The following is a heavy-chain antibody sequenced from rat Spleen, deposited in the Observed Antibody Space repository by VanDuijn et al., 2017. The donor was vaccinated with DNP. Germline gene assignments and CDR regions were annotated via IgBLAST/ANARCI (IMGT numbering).Heavy chain of an antibody. Sequence: EVQLVETGGGLVQPGRSLKLSCVASGFTFSGYWMYWIRQVPGKGLEWVASINTDGDITYYPDSVKGRFTVSRDNAENTVCLQMDSLRSEDTATYYCSTLNYYASLSGYFDYWGQGVMVTVSS. CDR2: INTDGDIT. CDR3: STLNYYASLSGYFDY. J-gene: IGHJ2*01. D-gene: IGHD1-12*01. V-gene: IGHV5-58*01. CDR1: GFTFSGYW.